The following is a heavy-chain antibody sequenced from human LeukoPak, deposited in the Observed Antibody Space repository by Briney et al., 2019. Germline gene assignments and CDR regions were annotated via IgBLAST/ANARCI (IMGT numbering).Heavy chain of an antibody. V-gene: IGHV3-21*01. CDR2: ISSSSYI. J-gene: IGHJ4*02. D-gene: IGHD5-12*01. CDR3: ARLGSGYPTDFDY. Sequence: PGGSLGLSRAASGFTFSSYSMNWVRQAPGKGLEWVSSISSSSYIYYADSVKGRFTISRDNAKNSLYLQMNSLRAEDTAVYYCARLGSGYPTDFDYWGQGTLVTVSS. CDR1: GFTFSSYS.